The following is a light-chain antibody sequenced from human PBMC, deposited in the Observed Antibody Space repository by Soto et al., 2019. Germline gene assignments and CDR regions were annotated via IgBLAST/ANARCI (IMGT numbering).Light chain of an antibody. CDR1: SSNIGSNY. J-gene: IGLJ2*01. V-gene: IGLV1-47*01. CDR3: AAGDDSLSGVV. CDR2: RNN. Sequence: QSVLTQPPSASGTPGQRVTISCSGSSSNIGSNYVYWYQQLPGTVPQLLIYRNNERPSGVPDRFSGSKSGTSASLAISGLRSEDEADYYCAAGDDSLSGVVFGGGTKVTVL.